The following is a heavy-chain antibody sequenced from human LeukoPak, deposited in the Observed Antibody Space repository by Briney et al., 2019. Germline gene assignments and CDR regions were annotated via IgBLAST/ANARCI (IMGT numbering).Heavy chain of an antibody. V-gene: IGHV4-59*11. CDR3: ARGTTPYYYYYGMDV. Sequence: PSETLSLTCTVSGGSIGSHYWSWTRQPPGKGLEWIGYIYNSGSTNYNPSLKSRVTISVDTSKNQFSLKLSSVTAADTAVYYCARGTTPYYYYYGMDVWGQGTTVTVSS. CDR1: GGSIGSHY. CDR2: IYNSGST. D-gene: IGHD4-11*01. J-gene: IGHJ6*02.